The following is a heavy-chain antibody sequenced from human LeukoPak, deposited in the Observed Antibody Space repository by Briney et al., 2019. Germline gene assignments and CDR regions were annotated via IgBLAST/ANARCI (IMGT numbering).Heavy chain of an antibody. CDR2: IYYSGST. J-gene: IGHJ4*02. D-gene: IGHD1-26*01. CDR1: GGSISSSSYY. Sequence: PSETLSLTCTVSGGSISSSSYYWGWIRQPPGKGLEWIGSIYYSGSTYYNPSLKSRVTISVDTSKNQFSLKLSSVTAADTAVYYCARGLGSPDYFDYWGQGTLVTVSS. CDR3: ARGLGSPDYFDY. V-gene: IGHV4-39*07.